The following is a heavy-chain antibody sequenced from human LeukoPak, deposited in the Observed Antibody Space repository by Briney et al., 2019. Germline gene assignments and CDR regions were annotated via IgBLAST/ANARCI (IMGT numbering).Heavy chain of an antibody. CDR3: ATETRQLWSPFYYYYGMDV. CDR1: GGSISSYY. Sequence: SETLSLTCTVSGGSISSYYWSWIRQPPGKGLEWIGYIYYSGSTNYNPSLKSRVTISVDTSKNQFSLKLSSVTAADTAVYYCATETRQLWSPFYYYYGMDVWGKGTTVTVSS. V-gene: IGHV4-59*01. CDR2: IYYSGST. D-gene: IGHD5-18*01. J-gene: IGHJ6*04.